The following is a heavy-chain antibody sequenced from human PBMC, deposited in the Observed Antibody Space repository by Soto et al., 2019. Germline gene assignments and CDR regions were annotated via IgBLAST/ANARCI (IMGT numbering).Heavy chain of an antibody. CDR1: GYTFTTYA. J-gene: IGHJ5*02. V-gene: IGHV1-3*01. D-gene: IGHD3-10*01. CDR3: ARRFKSAGWLAP. Sequence: QVQLVQSGPEVKKPGASVKVSCKASGYTFTTYAIHWVRQAPGQGLEWMGWINAGNGNTEFSERFRGRVTITRDTSASTAHMELTGLTSEDTAVYYCARRFKSAGWLAPGGQGPLVTVS. CDR2: INAGNGNT.